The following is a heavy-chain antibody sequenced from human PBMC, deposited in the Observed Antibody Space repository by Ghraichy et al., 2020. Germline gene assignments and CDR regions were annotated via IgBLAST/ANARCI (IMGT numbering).Heavy chain of an antibody. CDR3: ARGTSDFWSGYAD. J-gene: IGHJ4*02. V-gene: IGHV3-23*01. CDR1: GFTFDTKA. Sequence: LTCAASGFTFDTKAMYWVRQAPGKGLQWVSAITARGATFLADSVKGRFSISRDNSENTLYLQMNSLGVEDTAIYYCARGTSDFWSGYADWGQGTLVTVS. CDR2: ITARGAT. D-gene: IGHD3-3*01.